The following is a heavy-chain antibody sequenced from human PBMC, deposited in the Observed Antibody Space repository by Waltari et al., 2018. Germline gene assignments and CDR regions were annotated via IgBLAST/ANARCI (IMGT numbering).Heavy chain of an antibody. CDR2: YVGNGDDR. CDR3: VQRGLDVPS. J-gene: IGHJ4*02. D-gene: IGHD3-16*01. V-gene: IGHV3-64D*06. Sequence: VESGGSLRLSCSASGFSFSNYEVQWVRQAPGTGFASVSGYVGNGDDRYYADSGKGRFRISRDMPRRMFFLQMSSLRVEDTAVYYCVQRGLDVPSWGKGTLVTVAS. CDR1: GFSFSNYE.